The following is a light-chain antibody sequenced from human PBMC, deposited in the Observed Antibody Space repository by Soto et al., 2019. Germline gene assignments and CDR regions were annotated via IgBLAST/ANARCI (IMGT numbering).Light chain of an antibody. CDR3: QQYDNLLA. J-gene: IGKJ3*01. V-gene: IGKV1-33*01. CDR2: DAS. CDR1: QDISNY. Sequence: DLQMTQSPSSLSASVGDRVTITCQASQDISNYLNWYQQKPGKAPKLLIYDASNLETGFPSRFSGSGSGTYFTFAISSLQPEDIATYYCQQYDNLLAFGPGTKVDIK.